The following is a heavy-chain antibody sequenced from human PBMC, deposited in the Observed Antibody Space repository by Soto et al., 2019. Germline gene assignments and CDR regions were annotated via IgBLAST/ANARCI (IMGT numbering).Heavy chain of an antibody. CDR3: ARDKITGLFDY. V-gene: IGHV4-34*01. CDR2: INHSGST. D-gene: IGHD2-8*02. Sequence: PSETLSLTCAVDGGSCSGYYWTCIRQPPGTGLEWIGEINHSGSTNYNPSLKSRVTISVDTSKNQFSLKLTSVTAADTAVYYCARDKITGLFDYWGQGTLVTVSS. J-gene: IGHJ4*02. CDR1: GGSCSGYY.